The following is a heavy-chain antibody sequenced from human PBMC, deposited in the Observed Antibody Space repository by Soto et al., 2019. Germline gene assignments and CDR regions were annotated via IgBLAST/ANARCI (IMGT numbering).Heavy chain of an antibody. CDR1: GFTFSDYY. D-gene: IGHD6-6*01. V-gene: IGHV3-11*01. Sequence: LSLSFAASGFTFSDYYLSWILQAPGKGLEWLSYIDTSGLTVDYADSVKGRFTISRDNAKNSLYLQMNSMSAADTAEYYCASFVYSSSAPKDYWGQGTLVTVSS. CDR3: ASFVYSSSAPKDY. J-gene: IGHJ4*02. CDR2: IDTSGLTV.